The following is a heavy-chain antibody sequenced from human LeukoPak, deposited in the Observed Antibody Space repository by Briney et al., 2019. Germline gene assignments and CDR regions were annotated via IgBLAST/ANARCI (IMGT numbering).Heavy chain of an antibody. CDR2: ISYDGSNT. J-gene: IGHJ6*02. CDR3: ARELSTPVYYYGMEV. Sequence: GRSLRLSCAASGFTFSSYAMHWVRQAPGRGLEWVALISYDGSNTYYADSVKGRFTISRDYSKTTLYLQMNSLSAEDTAFYYCARELSTPVYYYGMEVWGQGTTVTVSS. CDR1: GFTFSSYA. D-gene: IGHD3-3*02. V-gene: IGHV3-30-3*01.